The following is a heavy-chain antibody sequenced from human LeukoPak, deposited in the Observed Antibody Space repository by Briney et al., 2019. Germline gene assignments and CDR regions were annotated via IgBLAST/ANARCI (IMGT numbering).Heavy chain of an antibody. CDR3: VRETVATIDHFYYYMDV. D-gene: IGHD5-24*01. CDR1: GYTFTSYG. Sequence: ASVKVSCKASGYTFTSYGISWVRQAPGQGLEWMGWISTNNGNTNYAPKFQGRLTMTTDTSTNTAYMELRSLRSEDTAVYYCVRETVATIDHFYYYMDVWGKGTTVTVSS. J-gene: IGHJ6*03. V-gene: IGHV1-18*01. CDR2: ISTNNGNT.